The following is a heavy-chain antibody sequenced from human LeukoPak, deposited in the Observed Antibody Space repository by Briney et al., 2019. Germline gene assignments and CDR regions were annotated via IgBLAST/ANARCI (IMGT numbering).Heavy chain of an antibody. CDR2: ISGSGGST. CDR1: GFTFSNYA. Sequence: GGSLRLSCAASGFTFSNYAMSWVRQAPGKGLEWVSAISGSGGSTYYADSVKGRFTISRDNSKNMLYLQMNSLRAEDTAVYYCAKSLEYSISPVDYWGQGTLVTVSS. CDR3: AKSLEYSISPVDY. D-gene: IGHD6-6*01. V-gene: IGHV3-23*01. J-gene: IGHJ4*02.